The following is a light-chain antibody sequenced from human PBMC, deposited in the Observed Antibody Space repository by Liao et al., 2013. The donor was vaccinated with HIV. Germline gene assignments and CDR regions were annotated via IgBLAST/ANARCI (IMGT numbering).Light chain of an antibody. Sequence: SYELTQPPSVSVSPGQTASITCSGDKLGDKYACWYQQKPGQSPVLVIHQDSKRPSGIPERFSGSNSGNTATLTISGTQSMDEADFYCQAWDNRTGVFGTGTKVTVL. CDR3: QAWDNRTGV. CDR2: QDS. V-gene: IGLV3-1*01. J-gene: IGLJ1*01. CDR1: KLGDKY.